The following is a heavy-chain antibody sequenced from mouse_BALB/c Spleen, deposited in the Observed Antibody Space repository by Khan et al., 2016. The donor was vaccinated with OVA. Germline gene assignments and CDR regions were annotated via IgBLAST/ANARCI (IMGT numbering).Heavy chain of an antibody. CDR1: GYSITSGYA. Sequence: VQLQQSGPGLVKPSQSLSLTCTVTGYSITSGYAWNWLRQFPGNKLEWMGYISYSGVTSYTPSLNSRISITRDSSKNQFFLQLNSVTTEDTATYSGARGNYYGYYIDYGGQGTTLTVSS. D-gene: IGHD1-1*01. CDR3: ARGNYYGYYIDY. CDR2: ISYSGVT. J-gene: IGHJ2*01. V-gene: IGHV3-2*02.